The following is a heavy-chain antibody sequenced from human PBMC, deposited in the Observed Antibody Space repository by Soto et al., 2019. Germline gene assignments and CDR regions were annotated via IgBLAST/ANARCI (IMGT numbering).Heavy chain of an antibody. CDR1: GGSITSYY. D-gene: IGHD1-26*01. J-gene: IGHJ4*02. Sequence: SETLSLTCTVSGGSITSYYWSWIRQPPGKGLEWIGYIYYSGSTNYNPSLKSRITISVDTSKNQFSLKLSSVTAADSAVYYCARGAYSGRIGSFDYWGQGTLVTVSS. CDR3: ARGAYSGRIGSFDY. CDR2: IYYSGST. V-gene: IGHV4-59*08.